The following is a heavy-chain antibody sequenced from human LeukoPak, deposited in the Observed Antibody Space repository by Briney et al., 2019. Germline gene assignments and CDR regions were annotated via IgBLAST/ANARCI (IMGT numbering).Heavy chain of an antibody. Sequence: PGGSLRLSCAASGLAFSSYAMSWVRQAPGKGLEWVSAISGSGGSTYYADSVKGRFTISRDNSKNTLYLQMNSLRAEDTAVYYCAKDRGAVAGEIFDYWGQGTLVTVSS. CDR2: ISGSGGST. V-gene: IGHV3-23*01. D-gene: IGHD6-19*01. CDR1: GLAFSSYA. J-gene: IGHJ4*02. CDR3: AKDRGAVAGEIFDY.